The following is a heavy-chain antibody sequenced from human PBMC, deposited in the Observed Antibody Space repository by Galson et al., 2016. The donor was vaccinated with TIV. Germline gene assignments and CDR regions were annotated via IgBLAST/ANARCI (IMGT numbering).Heavy chain of an antibody. CDR2: LYNNGDS. J-gene: IGHJ5*02. CDR1: GFSVSNTY. V-gene: IGHV3-53*01. Sequence: SLRLSCAASGFSVSNTYISWVRQAPGEGLEWVSVLYNNGDSRYADSVKGRFTISRDNSKNTVYLQMNSLRAEDTAVYYCARPGSYSSSWYFFDPWGQGTLVTVSS. CDR3: ARPGSYSSSWYFFDP. D-gene: IGHD6-13*01.